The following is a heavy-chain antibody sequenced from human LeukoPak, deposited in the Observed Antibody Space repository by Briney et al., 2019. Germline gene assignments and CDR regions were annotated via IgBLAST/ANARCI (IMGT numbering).Heavy chain of an antibody. D-gene: IGHD5-24*01. CDR1: GFTFTTYW. J-gene: IGHJ4*02. CDR2: IIRDGSHT. CDR3: VRDGDAYNIDY. V-gene: IGHV3-74*01. Sequence: GGSLRLSCAASGFTFTTYWMHWVRQAPGKGLVWVSRIIRDGSHTDYAGSVEGRFTISRDNARNTLYLQMNSLRAEDTAIYYCVRDGDAYNIDYWGQGTLVTVSS.